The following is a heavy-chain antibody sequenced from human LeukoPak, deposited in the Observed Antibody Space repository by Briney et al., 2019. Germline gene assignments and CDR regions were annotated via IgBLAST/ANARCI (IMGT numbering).Heavy chain of an antibody. CDR3: ARESCSGGSCYGMDV. D-gene: IGHD2-15*01. CDR1: GFTFSSYA. Sequence: GRSLRLSCAASGFTFSSYAMHWARQAPGKGLEWVAVISYDGSNKYYADSVKGRFTISRDNSKNTLYLQMNSLRAEDTAVYYCARESCSGGSCYGMDVWGQGTTVTVSS. J-gene: IGHJ6*02. V-gene: IGHV3-30-3*01. CDR2: ISYDGSNK.